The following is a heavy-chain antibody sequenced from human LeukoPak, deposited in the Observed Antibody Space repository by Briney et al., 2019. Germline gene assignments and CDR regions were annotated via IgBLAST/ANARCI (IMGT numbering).Heavy chain of an antibody. CDR3: ARDDDRAREIDY. D-gene: IGHD3-22*01. V-gene: IGHV1-69*04. CDR1: RGTFSKYA. J-gene: IGHJ4*02. Sequence: SVKVSCKASRGTFSKYAIGWVRQAPGQGLEWMGRIIPILNITHYAQKFQGRVTIAADKSASTAYMELSSLRSEDTAVYYCARDDDRAREIDYWGQGTLVTVSS. CDR2: IIPILNIT.